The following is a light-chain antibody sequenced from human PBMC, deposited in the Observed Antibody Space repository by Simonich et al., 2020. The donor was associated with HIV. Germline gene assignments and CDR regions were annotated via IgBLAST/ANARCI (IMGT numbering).Light chain of an antibody. CDR2: AAS. CDR1: RSISNS. Sequence: DIQMTQSPSSLSASVGDRVTITCRASRSISNSLAWYQQKPGKAPKLLLYAASRLESGVPSRFSGSGSGTDYTLTISSLQPEDFATYYCQQYYSTPPTFGQGTKVEIK. J-gene: IGKJ1*01. V-gene: IGKV1-NL1*01. CDR3: QQYYSTPPT.